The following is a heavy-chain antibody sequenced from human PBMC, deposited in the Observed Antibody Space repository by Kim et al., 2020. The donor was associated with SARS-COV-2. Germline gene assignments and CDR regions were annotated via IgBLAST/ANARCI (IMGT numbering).Heavy chain of an antibody. CDR3: ARDSTRGYSYGYGFGGNDY. D-gene: IGHD5-18*01. J-gene: IGHJ4*02. CDR2: IKHDGSEK. V-gene: IGHV3-7*03. Sequence: GGSLRLSCADSGFTFSSYWMSWVRQAPGKGLEWVANIKHDGSEKYYVDSVNGRFTISRDNAKNSLYLQMNSLRAEDTAVYYCARDSTRGYSYGYGFGGNDYWGQGTLDTVSS. CDR1: GFTFSSYW.